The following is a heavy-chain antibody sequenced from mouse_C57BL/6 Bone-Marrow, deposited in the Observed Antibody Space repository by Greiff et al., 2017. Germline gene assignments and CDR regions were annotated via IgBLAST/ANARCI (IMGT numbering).Heavy chain of an antibody. CDR1: GFTFSSYA. CDR3: ARDRSMVTTVAYYYAMEY. J-gene: IGHJ4*01. Sequence: EVKLMESGGGLVKPGGSLKLSCAASGFTFSSYALSWVRQTPEKRLEWVATISDGGSYTYYPDNVKGRFTISRANAKKNLYLQMSHLKSEDTAMYYCARDRSMVTTVAYYYAMEYWGQGTSGTVSS. D-gene: IGHD2-2*01. V-gene: IGHV5-4*01. CDR2: ISDGGSYT.